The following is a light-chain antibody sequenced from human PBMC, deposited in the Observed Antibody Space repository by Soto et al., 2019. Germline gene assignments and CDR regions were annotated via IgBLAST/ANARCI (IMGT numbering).Light chain of an antibody. Sequence: DIQMTQSPSTLSASVGDRVIITCRATESISSWLAWHQQKQGKATRLLIYDASTLENGVPSRFSGSGSETEFTLTISSLQHEDFATYYCQQYKSYPDTFGQGNKLEIK. V-gene: IGKV1-5*01. J-gene: IGKJ2*01. CDR1: ESISSW. CDR2: DAS. CDR3: QQYKSYPDT.